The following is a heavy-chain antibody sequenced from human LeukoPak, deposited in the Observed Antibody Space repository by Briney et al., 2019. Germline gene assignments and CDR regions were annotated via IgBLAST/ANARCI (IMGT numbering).Heavy chain of an antibody. CDR1: GGSISSYY. V-gene: IGHV4-59*01. CDR2: IYYSGST. CDR3: ARDSGSSSWYSWFDP. Sequence: ASETLSLTCTVSGGSISSYYWSWIRQPPGKGLEWIGYIYYSGSTNYNPSLKSRVTISVDTSKNQFSLKLSSVTAADTAVYYCARDSGSSSWYSWFDPWGQGTLVTVSS. D-gene: IGHD6-13*01. J-gene: IGHJ5*02.